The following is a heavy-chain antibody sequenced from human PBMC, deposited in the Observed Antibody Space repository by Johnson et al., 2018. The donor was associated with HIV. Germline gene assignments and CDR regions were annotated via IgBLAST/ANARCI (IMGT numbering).Heavy chain of an antibody. CDR2: ISYDGGNK. J-gene: IGHJ3*02. CDR1: RFTFKTYT. V-gene: IGHV3-30*03. Sequence: QVQLVESGGGVVQPGRSLRLSCAASRFTFKTYTMHWVRQAPGKGLEWVALISYDGGNKYYADSVKGRFTISRDNSKNTLYLQMNSLRAEDTAVFYCTYSSAWSPGAFDIWGQGTMVTVSS. D-gene: IGHD6-19*01. CDR3: TYSSAWSPGAFDI.